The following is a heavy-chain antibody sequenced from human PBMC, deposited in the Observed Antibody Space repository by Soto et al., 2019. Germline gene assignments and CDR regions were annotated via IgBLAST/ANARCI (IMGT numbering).Heavy chain of an antibody. CDR3: AKDYDLRFLEWPQTIDY. CDR1: GYTFTSYA. J-gene: IGHJ4*02. D-gene: IGHD3-3*01. V-gene: IGHV1-3*01. CDR2: INAGNGNT. Sequence: SGYTFTSYAMHWVRQAPGQRLEWMGWINAGNGNTKYSQRFQGWVTMTRDTSISTAYMELSRLRSDDTAVYYCAKDYDLRFLEWPQTIDYWGQGTLVTVSS.